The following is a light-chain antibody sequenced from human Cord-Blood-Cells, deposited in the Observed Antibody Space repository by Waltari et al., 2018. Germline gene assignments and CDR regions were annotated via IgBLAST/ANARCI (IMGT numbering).Light chain of an antibody. J-gene: IGKJ2*01. CDR1: QSVLYSSNNKNY. Sequence: DIVMTQSPDSLAESLGETATINCKSSQSVLYSSNNKNYIAWYQQKPGQPPKLLIYWTSTRESGVPDRFSGSGSGTDFTLTISSLQAEDVAVYYCQQYYSTPYTFGQGTKLEIK. CDR2: WTS. V-gene: IGKV4-1*01. CDR3: QQYYSTPYT.